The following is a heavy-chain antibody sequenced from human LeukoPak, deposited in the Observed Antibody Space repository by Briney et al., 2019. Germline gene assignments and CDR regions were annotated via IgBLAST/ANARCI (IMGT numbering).Heavy chain of an antibody. CDR1: GFSFSSYN. V-gene: IGHV3-21*01. CDR3: ARAYSERYGLGYYYMDV. CDR2: ITTSSTYT. J-gene: IGHJ6*03. D-gene: IGHD1-26*01. Sequence: GGSLRLSCAASGFSFSSYNMNWVRQAPGKGLEWVSSITTSSTYTFYADSVKGRFTISRDNAKNSLYLQMNSLRAEDTAVYYCARAYSERYGLGYYYMDVWGKGTTVTISS.